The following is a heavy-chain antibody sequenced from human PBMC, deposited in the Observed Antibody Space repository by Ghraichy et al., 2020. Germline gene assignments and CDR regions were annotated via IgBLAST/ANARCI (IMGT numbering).Heavy chain of an antibody. CDR2: ISSSSSTI. J-gene: IGHJ3*02. CDR3: ASSIIAFDM. Sequence: GEPLNISCAASGFTFSSYSMNWVRQAPGKGLEWVSYISSSSSTIYYPDSVKGRFTISRDNAKNSLYLQMNSLRDEDTAVYYCASSIIAFDMWGLGTMDTVSS. CDR1: GFTFSSYS. D-gene: IGHD2-21*01. V-gene: IGHV3-48*02.